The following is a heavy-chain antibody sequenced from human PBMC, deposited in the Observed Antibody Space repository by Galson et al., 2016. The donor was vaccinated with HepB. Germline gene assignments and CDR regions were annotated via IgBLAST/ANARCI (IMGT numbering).Heavy chain of an antibody. CDR2: ISYDGINK. Sequence: SLRLSCAASGFTFSSYTFHWVRQAPGKGLEWVAVISYDGINKYYGDSVKGRFTVSRDNSKSTLDLQMNSLRVEDTAVYYCARARGSFGVATAYSWFDPWGQGALVTVAS. CDR1: GFTFSSYT. V-gene: IGHV3-30*04. D-gene: IGHD3-3*01. CDR3: ARARGSFGVATAYSWFDP. J-gene: IGHJ5*02.